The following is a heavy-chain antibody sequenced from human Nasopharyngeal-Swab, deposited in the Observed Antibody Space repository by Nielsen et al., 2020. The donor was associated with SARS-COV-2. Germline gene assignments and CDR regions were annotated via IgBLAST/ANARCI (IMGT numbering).Heavy chain of an antibody. V-gene: IGHV3-74*01. CDR2: INSDGSST. CDR3: ARGYGSYPYYYGMDV. D-gene: IGHD1-26*01. J-gene: IGHJ6*02. CDR1: GFTFSSYG. Sequence: GESLKISCAASGFTFSSYGMHWVRHAPGKGLVWVSRINSDGSSTSYADSVKGRFTISRDNAKNTLYLQMNSLRAEDTAVYYCARGYGSYPYYYGMDVWGQGTTVTVSS.